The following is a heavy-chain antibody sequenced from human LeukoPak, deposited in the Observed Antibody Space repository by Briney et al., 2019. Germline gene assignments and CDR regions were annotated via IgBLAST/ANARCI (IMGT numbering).Heavy chain of an antibody. CDR1: GGSISSSSYY. D-gene: IGHD2-15*01. J-gene: IGHJ6*03. Sequence: PSETLSLTCTVSGGSISSSSYYWGWIRQPPGKGLEWIGSIYYSGSTYYNPSLKSRVTISVDTSKNQFSLKLSSVTAADTAVYYCARLSGGTSTQPYYYYYYMDVWGKGTTVTVSS. V-gene: IGHV4-39*01. CDR2: IYYSGST. CDR3: ARLSGGTSTQPYYYYYYMDV.